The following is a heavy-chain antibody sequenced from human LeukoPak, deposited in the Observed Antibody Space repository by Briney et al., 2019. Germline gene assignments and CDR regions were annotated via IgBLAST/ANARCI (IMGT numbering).Heavy chain of an antibody. CDR3: ARDLDGDYVFDY. J-gene: IGHJ4*02. V-gene: IGHV3-30-3*01. D-gene: IGHD4-17*01. CDR2: ISYDGSNK. Sequence: PGGSLRLSCAASGFTFSSYAMHWVRQAPGKGLEWVAVISYDGSNKYYADSVKGRFTISRDNSKNTLYLQMNSLRAEDTAVYCCARDLDGDYVFDYWGQGTLVTVSS. CDR1: GFTFSSYA.